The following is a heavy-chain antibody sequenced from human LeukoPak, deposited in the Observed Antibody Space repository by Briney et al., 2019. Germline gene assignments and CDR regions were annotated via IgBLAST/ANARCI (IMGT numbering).Heavy chain of an antibody. D-gene: IGHD3-10*01. V-gene: IGHV3-11*06. CDR1: GFTFSDYY. Sequence: PGGSLRLSCAASGFTFSDYYMSWIRQAPGKGLEWVSYISSSSSCTNYADSVKGRFTISRDNAKNSLYLQMNSLRAEDTAVYYCARDRSRGYYGSGSYYEGAFDIWGQGAMVTVSS. CDR2: ISSSSSCT. J-gene: IGHJ3*02. CDR3: ARDRSRGYYGSGSYYEGAFDI.